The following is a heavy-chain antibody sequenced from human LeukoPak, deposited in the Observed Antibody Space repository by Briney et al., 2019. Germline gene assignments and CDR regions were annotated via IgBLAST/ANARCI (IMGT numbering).Heavy chain of an antibody. Sequence: GGSLRLSCAASGFTFSSYSMNWVRQAPGKGLEWVSSISSSSSYIYYADSVKGRFTISRDNAKNSLHLQMNSLRAEDTAVYYCARVEDDDSEDYWGQGTLVTVSS. V-gene: IGHV3-21*01. J-gene: IGHJ4*02. CDR3: ARVEDDDSEDY. CDR2: ISSSSSYI. D-gene: IGHD3-22*01. CDR1: GFTFSSYS.